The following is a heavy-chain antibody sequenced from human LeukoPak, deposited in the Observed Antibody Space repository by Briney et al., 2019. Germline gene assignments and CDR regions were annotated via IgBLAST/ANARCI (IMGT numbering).Heavy chain of an antibody. J-gene: IGHJ3*02. CDR1: GFTFSSYW. V-gene: IGHV3-74*01. Sequence: PGGSLRLSCAAYGFTFSSYWMHWVRQAPGKGLVWVSRINSDGSSTSYADSVKGRFTISRDNAKNTLYLQMNSLRAEDTAVYYCATQTDYGNFDIWGQGTMVTVSS. CDR2: INSDGSST. CDR3: ATQTDYGNFDI. D-gene: IGHD4-17*01.